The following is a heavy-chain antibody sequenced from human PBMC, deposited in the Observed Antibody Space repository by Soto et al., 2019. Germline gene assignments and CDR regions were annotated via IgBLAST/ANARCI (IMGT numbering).Heavy chain of an antibody. V-gene: IGHV4-39*01. D-gene: IGHD2-2*01. CDR2: IYYSGTS. CDR1: GGSISDDTYY. J-gene: IGHJ5*02. CDR3: ARLHCDSPNCVPLDP. Sequence: LSETLSLTCTVSGGSISDDTYYWGWIRQPPGKGLEWIGSIYYSGTSSYNPSLKSRVTMSVDTSKKQLSLRLSSVTAADTAVYYCARLHCDSPNCVPLDPWGQGTLVTVSS.